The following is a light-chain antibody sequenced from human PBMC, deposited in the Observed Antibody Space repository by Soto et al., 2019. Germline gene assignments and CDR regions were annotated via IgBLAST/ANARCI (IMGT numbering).Light chain of an antibody. CDR1: SSNIGSNA. CDR3: AAWDDSLSGLV. V-gene: IGLV1-47*02. Sequence: QSVLTQPPSASGTPGQRVTISCSGSSSNIGSNAVYWYQQLPGTAPTLLIYSNNQRPSGVPDRFSGSKSATSASLAITGLRPEDEADYYCAAWDDSLSGLVFGRGTKLTVL. J-gene: IGLJ2*01. CDR2: SNN.